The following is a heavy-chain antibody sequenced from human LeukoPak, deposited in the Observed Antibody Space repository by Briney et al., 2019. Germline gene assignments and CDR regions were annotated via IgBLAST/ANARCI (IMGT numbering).Heavy chain of an antibody. Sequence: PSETLSLTCTVSGGSLSSSSYYWGWIRQPPGKGLEWIGSIYYSGSTYYNPSLKSRVTISVDTSKNQFSLKLSSVTAADTAVYYCARNSYGSGSPYDYWGQGTLVTVSS. CDR3: ARNSYGSGSPYDY. V-gene: IGHV4-39*01. CDR2: IYYSGST. D-gene: IGHD3-10*01. J-gene: IGHJ4*02. CDR1: GGSLSSSSYY.